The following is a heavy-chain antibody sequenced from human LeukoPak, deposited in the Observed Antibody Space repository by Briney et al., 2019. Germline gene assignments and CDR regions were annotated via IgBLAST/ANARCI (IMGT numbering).Heavy chain of an antibody. CDR3: ASLLRYFDWLFGSDWFDA. CDR1: GGSISSSSYY. J-gene: IGHJ5*02. V-gene: IGHV4-39*01. D-gene: IGHD3-9*01. CDR2: IYYSGST. Sequence: PEALSLTCTVSGGSISSSSYYWGWIRQPPGKGLEWIGSIYYSGSTNYNPSLRSRATISVDTSKNQFSLKLSSVTAADRAVYYCASLLRYFDWLFGSDWFDAWGEGTLVTVSS.